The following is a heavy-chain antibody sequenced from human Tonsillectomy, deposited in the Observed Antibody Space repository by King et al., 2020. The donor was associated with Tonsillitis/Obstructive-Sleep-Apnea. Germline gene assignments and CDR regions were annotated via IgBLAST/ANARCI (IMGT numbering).Heavy chain of an antibody. D-gene: IGHD5-12*01. V-gene: IGHV1-69*01. J-gene: IGHJ6*03. CDR3: AASYSGYDPEDYYYYYMDV. CDR2: FIPMSRTA. Sequence: QLVQSGAEVKRPGSSVKVSCKASGGTFSSYAITWVRQAPGQGLQWMGVFIPMSRTANYAQKFQGRVTITADESTSTAYMELSSLRSEDTALYYCAASYSGYDPEDYYYYYMDVWGKGTTVTVSS. CDR1: GGTFSSYA.